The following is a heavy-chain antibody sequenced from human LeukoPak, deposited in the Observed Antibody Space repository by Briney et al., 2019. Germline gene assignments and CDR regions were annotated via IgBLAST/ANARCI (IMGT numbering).Heavy chain of an antibody. CDR3: AKDPRRYSRTGGYFDY. V-gene: IGHV3-30*02. Sequence: GGSQRLSCASSGFIFSFYGMHWVRQAPGKGLEWVAFIRSDGSNTYYADSVKGRFTISRDNSKNTLYLQMNSLRAEDTAVYYCAKDPRRYSRTGGYFDYWGQGTLVTVSS. D-gene: IGHD6-13*01. CDR1: GFIFSFYG. CDR2: IRSDGSNT. J-gene: IGHJ4*02.